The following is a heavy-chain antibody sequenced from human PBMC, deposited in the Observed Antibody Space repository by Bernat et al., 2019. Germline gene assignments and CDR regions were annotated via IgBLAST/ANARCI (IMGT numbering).Heavy chain of an antibody. CDR3: ARGGLSKTPADQ. CDR2: INEGGSVE. Sequence: EVQLVESGGDWVQPGGSLRLSCVASGFTFSNHWMTWVRQAPGMGLEWVANINEGGSVEHYLDSVKGRFTISRDNAKNSLYLQMNSLRGEDTAVYYCARGGLSKTPADQWGQGTLVTVSS. J-gene: IGHJ5*02. D-gene: IGHD3/OR15-3a*01. V-gene: IGHV3-7*01. CDR1: GFTFSNHW.